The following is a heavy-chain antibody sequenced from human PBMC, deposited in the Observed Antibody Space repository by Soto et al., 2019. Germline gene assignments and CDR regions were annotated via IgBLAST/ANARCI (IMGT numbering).Heavy chain of an antibody. CDR3: APPPRGWGRLFDY. J-gene: IGHJ4*02. V-gene: IGHV3-23*01. D-gene: IGHD6-19*01. CDR1: GFTFSSYA. Sequence: GGSLRLSCAASGFTFSSYAMSWVRQAPGKGLEWVSAISGSGGSTYYADSVKGRFTISRDNSKNTLYLQMNSLRAEDTAVYYCAPPPRGWGRLFDYWGQGTLVTVSS. CDR2: ISGSGGST.